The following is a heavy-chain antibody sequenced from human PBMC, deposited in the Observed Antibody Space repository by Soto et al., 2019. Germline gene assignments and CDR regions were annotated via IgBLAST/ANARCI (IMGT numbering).Heavy chain of an antibody. D-gene: IGHD3-3*01. V-gene: IGHV1-2*02. CDR3: ASGGGVGVAGSAAFDM. Sequence: QLHLVQSGAVVKKPGASVTVSCSASGYPVTAYYMHWVRQAPGRGLEWMGGINPATGAAKYTQTFQGRVTMTRDTSTSTVFMELSGLTSEDTAVFYCASGGGVGVAGSAAFDMWGHGTLVTVSS. J-gene: IGHJ3*02. CDR2: INPATGAA. CDR1: GYPVTAYY.